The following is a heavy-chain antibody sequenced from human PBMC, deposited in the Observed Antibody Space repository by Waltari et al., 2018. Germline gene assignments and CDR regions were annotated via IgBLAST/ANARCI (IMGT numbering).Heavy chain of an antibody. CDR1: GFTFRSYA. CDR3: VMGFYFDY. J-gene: IGHJ4*02. CDR2: MTDRGGST. D-gene: IGHD3-16*01. Sequence: EVQLLESGGGLVQPGGSLRLSCATSGFTFRSYAMSWVRQAPGKGLDWFSGMTDRGGSTYYAASVKGRFTISRDNSKNTLYLQMNSLRAEDTAVYYCVMGFYFDYWGQGTLVTVSS. V-gene: IGHV3-23*01.